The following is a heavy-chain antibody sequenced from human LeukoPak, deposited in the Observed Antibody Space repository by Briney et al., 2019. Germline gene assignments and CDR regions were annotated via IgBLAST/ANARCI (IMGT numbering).Heavy chain of an antibody. V-gene: IGHV1-46*01. CDR2: INPSGGST. CDR3: ARARYGGNQIDY. Sequence: ASVKVSCKASGYTFTTYYMHWVRQAPGQGLEWMGIINPSGGSTTYAQKFHGRVTVTRYTSTSTVYMELSSLRSEDTAMYYCARARYGGNQIDYWGQGTLVTVSS. CDR1: GYTFTTYY. J-gene: IGHJ4*02. D-gene: IGHD4/OR15-4a*01.